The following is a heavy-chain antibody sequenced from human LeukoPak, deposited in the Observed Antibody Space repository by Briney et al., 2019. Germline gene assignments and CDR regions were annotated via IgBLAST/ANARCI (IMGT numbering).Heavy chain of an antibody. V-gene: IGHV4-34*01. CDR2: INHSGST. CDR1: GGSFSGYY. Sequence: KPSETLSLTCAVYGGSFSGYYWSWIRQPPGKGLEWIGEINHSGSTNYNPSLKSRVTISVDTSKNQFSLKLSSVTAADTAVYYCAGPLWFGDYWGQGTLVTVSS. D-gene: IGHD3-10*01. J-gene: IGHJ4*02. CDR3: AGPLWFGDY.